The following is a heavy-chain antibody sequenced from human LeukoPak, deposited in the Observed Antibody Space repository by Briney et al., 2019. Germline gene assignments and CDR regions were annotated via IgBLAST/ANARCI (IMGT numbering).Heavy chain of an antibody. CDR1: GFTFSSYA. CDR2: ISGSGGST. Sequence: PGGSLRLSCAASGFTFSSYAMSWVRQAPGKGLEWVSTISGSGGSTYYADSVKGRFTISRDNSKNTLFLQLNSLRADDTAVYYCAKGGIRGWQFDPWGQGTLVTVSS. V-gene: IGHV3-23*01. D-gene: IGHD2-15*01. CDR3: AKGGIRGWQFDP. J-gene: IGHJ5*02.